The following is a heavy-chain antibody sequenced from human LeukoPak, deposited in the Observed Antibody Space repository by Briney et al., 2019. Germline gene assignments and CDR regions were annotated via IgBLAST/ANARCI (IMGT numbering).Heavy chain of an antibody. D-gene: IGHD3-10*01. CDR3: ARATMVIRSNWFDP. V-gene: IGHV3-11*01. CDR1: GFTFSDCY. CDR2: ISSSGSTI. J-gene: IGHJ5*02. Sequence: GGSLRLSCAASGFTFSDCYMSWIRQAPGKGLEWVSYISSSGSTIYYADSVKGRFTISRDNAKNSLYLQMNSLRAEDTAVYYCARATMVIRSNWFDPWGKGTLVTVSS.